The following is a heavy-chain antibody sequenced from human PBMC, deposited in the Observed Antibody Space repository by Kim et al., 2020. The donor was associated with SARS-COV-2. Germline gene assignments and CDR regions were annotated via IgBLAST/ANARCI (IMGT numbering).Heavy chain of an antibody. CDR3: ARDHCTNTSCFDP. Sequence: ASVKVSCRGSGYSFTNHAINWVRQAPGQGLEWMGWIDTSTGTPTYAQGFTGRFVFSLDTSVTTAYLQITSLKTEDTALYFCARDHCTNTSCFDPWGQGTPITVSS. V-gene: IGHV7-4-1*02. D-gene: IGHD2-8*01. CDR2: IDTSTGTP. J-gene: IGHJ5*02. CDR1: GYSFTNHA.